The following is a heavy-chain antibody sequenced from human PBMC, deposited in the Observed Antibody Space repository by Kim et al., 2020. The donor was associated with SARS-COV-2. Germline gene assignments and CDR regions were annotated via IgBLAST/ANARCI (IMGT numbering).Heavy chain of an antibody. Sequence: SETLSLTCTVSGGSISSSSYYWGWIRQPPGKGLEWIGSIYYSGSTYYNPSLKSRVTISVDTSKNQFSLKLSSVTAADTAVYYCARVEGGLVTMVRGVIIRSYNWFDPWGQGTLVTVSS. J-gene: IGHJ5*02. CDR1: GGSISSSSYY. CDR3: ARVEGGLVTMVRGVIIRSYNWFDP. D-gene: IGHD3-10*01. V-gene: IGHV4-39*01. CDR2: IYYSGST.